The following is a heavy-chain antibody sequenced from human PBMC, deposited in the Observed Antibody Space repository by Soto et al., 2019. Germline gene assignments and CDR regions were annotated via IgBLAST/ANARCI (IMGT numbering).Heavy chain of an antibody. V-gene: IGHV3-74*01. CDR1: GFTFSNYW. CDR2: INPDGSST. CDR3: ARDGYEDIVVVVAADAFDI. D-gene: IGHD2-15*01. J-gene: IGHJ3*02. Sequence: GGSLRLSCAASGFTFSNYWMHWVRQAPGKGLLWVSRINPDGSSTSYADSVKDRFTISRDNAENSLYLQMNSLRAEDTAVYYCARDGYEDIVVVVAADAFDIWGQGTMVTVSS.